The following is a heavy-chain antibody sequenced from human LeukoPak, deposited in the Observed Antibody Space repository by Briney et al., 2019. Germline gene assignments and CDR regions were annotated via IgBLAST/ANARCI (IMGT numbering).Heavy chain of an antibody. V-gene: IGHV1-18*04. D-gene: IGHD5-18*01. Sequence: AASVKVSCKASGYTFTTYAISWVRQAHGQGGEWMGWISPYSGNTKYTQKVQDRVTMTTDTSTSTAYMELRRLRSDDTAVYYCARVIGGYTYGYTPNDYWGQGTLVTVSS. CDR3: ARVIGGYTYGYTPNDY. CDR2: ISPYSGNT. J-gene: IGHJ4*02. CDR1: GYTFTTYA.